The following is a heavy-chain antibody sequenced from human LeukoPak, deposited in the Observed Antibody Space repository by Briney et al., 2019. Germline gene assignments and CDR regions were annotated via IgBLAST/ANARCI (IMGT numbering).Heavy chain of an antibody. CDR3: ARERESVCDY. V-gene: IGHV3-33*01. J-gene: IGHJ4*02. Sequence: GGSLRLSCAASGFTFSSYGMHWVRQAPGKGLEWVAAIWYDGSNKYYADSVKGRLTISRDNSKNTLSLQVNSLRVEDTAVYYCARERESVCDYWGQGTLVTVSS. CDR2: IWYDGSNK. D-gene: IGHD3-10*01. CDR1: GFTFSSYG.